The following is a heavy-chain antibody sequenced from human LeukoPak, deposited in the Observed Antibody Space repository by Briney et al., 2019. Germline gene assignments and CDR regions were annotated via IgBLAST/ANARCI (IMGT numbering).Heavy chain of an antibody. D-gene: IGHD3-10*01. CDR3: ARDVAHYGSGTNGYFDY. Sequence: SVKVSCKASGGTFSSYAISWVRQAPGQGLERMGGIIPIFGTANYAQKFQGRVTITTDESTSTAYMGLSSLRSEDTAVYYCARDVAHYGSGTNGYFDYWGQGTLVTVSS. V-gene: IGHV1-69*05. CDR1: GGTFSSYA. J-gene: IGHJ4*02. CDR2: IIPIFGTA.